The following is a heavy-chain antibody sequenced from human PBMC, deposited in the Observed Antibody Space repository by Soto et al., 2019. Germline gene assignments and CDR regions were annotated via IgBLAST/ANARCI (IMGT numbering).Heavy chain of an antibody. D-gene: IGHD6-19*01. CDR1: GFIFSNFG. CDR2: IWYDGSNQ. V-gene: IGHV3-33*01. Sequence: GGSLRLSCAASGFIFSNFGMHWVRQAPGKGLEWVAVIWYDGSNQYYADSVKGRFTISKDNSKNTLYLQMNSLRAEATAVYYCARDDIPGIAVATYGMDVWGQGTTVTVSS. J-gene: IGHJ6*02. CDR3: ARDDIPGIAVATYGMDV.